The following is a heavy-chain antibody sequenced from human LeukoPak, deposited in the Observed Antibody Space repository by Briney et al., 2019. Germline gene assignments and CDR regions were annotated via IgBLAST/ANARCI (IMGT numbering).Heavy chain of an antibody. CDR3: ASRSSIWSGYQDTLYYFDA. J-gene: IGHJ4*02. D-gene: IGHD3-3*01. CDR2: IYYSGST. V-gene: IGHV4-59*01. CDR1: GGSISSYY. Sequence: PSETLSLTCTVSGGSISSYYWSWIREPPGKRLEWVGRIYYSGSTNYNPSLKSRVTISVDTSKTQFSLKLSSVTAADTAVYYCASRSSIWSGYQDTLYYFDAWGQGTLVTVSS.